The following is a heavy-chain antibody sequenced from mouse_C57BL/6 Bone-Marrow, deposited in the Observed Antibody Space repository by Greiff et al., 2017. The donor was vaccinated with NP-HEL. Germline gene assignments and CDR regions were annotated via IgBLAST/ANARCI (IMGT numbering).Heavy chain of an antibody. D-gene: IGHD2-5*01. V-gene: IGHV5-4*01. Sequence: EVQGVESGGGLVKPGGSLKLSCAASGFTFSSYAMSWVRQTPEKRLEWVATISDGGSYTYYPDNVKGRFTISRDNAKNNLYLQMSHLKSEDTAMYYCASVYYSNPWFAYWGQGTLVTASA. CDR3: ASVYYSNPWFAY. CDR2: ISDGGSYT. J-gene: IGHJ3*01. CDR1: GFTFSSYA.